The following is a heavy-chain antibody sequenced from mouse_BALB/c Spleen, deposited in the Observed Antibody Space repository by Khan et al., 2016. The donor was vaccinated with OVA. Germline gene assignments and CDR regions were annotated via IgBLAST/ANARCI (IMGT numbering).Heavy chain of an antibody. CDR1: GFSLTSYG. CDR2: IWSGGST. V-gene: IGHV2-4-1*01. Sequence: QMQLEESGPGLVQPSQSLSITCTVSGFSLTSYGVHWVRQSPGKGLEWLGVIWSGGSTDSNAAFISRLSISQDNSKSQVFFKMNSLQADDTAIYYCASNALYAMDYWGQGPSVTVSA. CDR3: ASNALYAMDY. J-gene: IGHJ4*01.